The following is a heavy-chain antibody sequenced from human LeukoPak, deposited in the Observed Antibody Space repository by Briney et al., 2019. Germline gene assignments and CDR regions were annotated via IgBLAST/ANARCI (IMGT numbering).Heavy chain of an antibody. CDR1: GGSISSYY. CDR2: IYTSGST. J-gene: IGHJ4*02. Sequence: SETLSLTCTVSGGSISSYYWSWIRQPPGKGLEWIGYIYTSGSTNYNPSLKSRVTISVDTSKNQFSLKLSSVTAADTAVYYCARHRAARTSGFDSGGQGPLVTVSS. CDR3: ARHRAARTSGFDS. D-gene: IGHD6-6*01. V-gene: IGHV4-4*09.